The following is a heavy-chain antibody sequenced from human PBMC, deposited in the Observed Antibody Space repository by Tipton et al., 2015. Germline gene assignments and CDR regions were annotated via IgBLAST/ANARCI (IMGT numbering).Heavy chain of an antibody. CDR1: GFTFSNYA. Sequence: SLRLSCAASGFTFSNYAMSWVRQAPGKGLEWVSTISGSGGSTYYADSVKGRFTISRDNSQNTLYLQMNSLRAEDTAVYYCARSGGYGWDYWGQGTLVTVSS. CDR3: ARSGGYGWDY. CDR2: ISGSGGST. J-gene: IGHJ4*02. D-gene: IGHD5-12*01. V-gene: IGHV3-23*01.